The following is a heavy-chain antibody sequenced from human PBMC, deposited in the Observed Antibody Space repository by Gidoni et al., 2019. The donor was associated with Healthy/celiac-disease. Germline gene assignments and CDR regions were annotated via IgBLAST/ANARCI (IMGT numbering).Heavy chain of an antibody. D-gene: IGHD3-9*01. CDR2: SNPDSDGT. CDR3: LLTGYYHDY. Sequence: QLQLVQPGALLRKSGASVMVSCEASGFTSTGYSMHRVRQAPGQGLEWMGRSNPDSDGTNYEQKFQGRVTMTRDTSISTAYMEQSRLRSGETAVYYCLLTGYYHDYWGQGTLVTVSS. CDR1: GFTSTGYS. V-gene: IGHV1-2*06. J-gene: IGHJ4*02.